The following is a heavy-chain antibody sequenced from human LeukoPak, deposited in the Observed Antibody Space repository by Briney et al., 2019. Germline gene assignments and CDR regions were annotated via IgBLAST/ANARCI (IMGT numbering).Heavy chain of an antibody. CDR3: ARASEYSSSPPDY. CDR1: GYSISSGYY. V-gene: IGHV4-38-2*01. CDR2: IYHSGST. J-gene: IGHJ4*02. D-gene: IGHD6-6*01. Sequence: PSETLSLTCAVSGYSISSGYYRGWIRQPPGKGLEWIGSIYHSGSTYYNPSLKSRVTISVDTSKNQFSLKLSSVTAADTAVYYCARASEYSSSPPDYWGQGTLVTVSS.